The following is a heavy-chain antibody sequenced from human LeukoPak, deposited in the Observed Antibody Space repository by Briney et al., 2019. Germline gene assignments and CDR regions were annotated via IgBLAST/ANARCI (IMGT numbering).Heavy chain of an antibody. CDR3: ARESWSKDSSGNYSIDPFDY. D-gene: IGHD3-22*01. J-gene: IGHJ4*02. Sequence: ASVKVSCKASGYTFTGYDMHWVRQAPGQGLEWMGWINPNSGGTNYAQKLQGRVTMTRDTSTSTAYMELSRLRSDDTAVYYWARESWSKDSSGNYSIDPFDYWGQGTLVTVSS. V-gene: IGHV1-2*02. CDR1: GYTFTGYD. CDR2: INPNSGGT.